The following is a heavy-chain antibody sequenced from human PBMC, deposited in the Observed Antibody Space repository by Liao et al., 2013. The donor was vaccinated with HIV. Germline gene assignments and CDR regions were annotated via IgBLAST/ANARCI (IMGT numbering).Heavy chain of an antibody. V-gene: IGHV4-34*01. CDR2: INHGGST. J-gene: IGHJ1*01. CDR3: TRGSRGTVTPFQH. CDR1: GGSFSGYY. D-gene: IGHD4-17*01. Sequence: QVRLQQWGAGLLKPSETLSLTCTVYGGSFSGYYWSWIRQPPGKGLEWIGEINHGGSTNYNPSLKSRVVISIDTFRNQFSLRLNSVTAADTAMYFCTRGSRGTVTPFQHWGQGHPGHRLL.